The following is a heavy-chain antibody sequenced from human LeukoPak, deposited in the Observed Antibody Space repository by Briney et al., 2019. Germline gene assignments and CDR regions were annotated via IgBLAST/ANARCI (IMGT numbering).Heavy chain of an antibody. V-gene: IGHV4-4*07. CDR3: ARQAGTSGWPNWYFDL. CDR2: TYTSGST. D-gene: IGHD6-19*01. CDR1: GGSISNYY. Sequence: SETLSLTCTVSGGSISNYYWSWIRQPAGKGLEWIGRTYTSGSTNYNPSLQSRVTMSLDTSKNQFSLKLSSVTAADTAVYYCARQAGTSGWPNWYFDLWGRGTLVTVSS. J-gene: IGHJ2*01.